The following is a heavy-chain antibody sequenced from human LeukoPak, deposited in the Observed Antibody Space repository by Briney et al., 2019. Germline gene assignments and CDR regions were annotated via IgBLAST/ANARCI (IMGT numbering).Heavy chain of an antibody. CDR2: INPNSGGT. J-gene: IGHJ6*03. CDR1: GGTFSSYA. CDR3: ARAGVVVPAATLPGYMDV. Sequence: ASVKVSCKASGGTFSSYAISWVRQAPGQGLEWMGGINPNSGGTNYAQKFQGRVTMTRDTSISTAYMELRRLRSDDTAVYYCARAGVVVPAATLPGYMDVWGKGTTVTVSS. D-gene: IGHD2-2*01. V-gene: IGHV1-2*02.